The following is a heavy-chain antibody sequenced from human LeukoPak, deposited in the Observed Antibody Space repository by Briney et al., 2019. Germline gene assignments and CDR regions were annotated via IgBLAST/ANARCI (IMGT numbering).Heavy chain of an antibody. CDR1: GGSISSYY. D-gene: IGHD3-22*01. CDR3: ARQSYYDSSGYYYNYYYYGMDV. CDR2: IYYSGCT. V-gene: IGHV4-59*01. J-gene: IGHJ6*02. Sequence: SETLSLTCTVSGGSISSYYWSWIRQPPGKGLEWIGYIYYSGCTYYNPSLKSRVTISVDTSKNQFSLKLSSVTAANTAVYYCARQSYYDSSGYYYNYYYYGMDVWGQGTTVTVSS.